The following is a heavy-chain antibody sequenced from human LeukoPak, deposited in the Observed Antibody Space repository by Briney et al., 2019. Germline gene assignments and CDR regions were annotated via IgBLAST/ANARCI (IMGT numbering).Heavy chain of an antibody. Sequence: SVKVSCKASGGTFSSYAISWVRQAPGQGLEWMGGIIPIFGTANYAQKSQGRVTITADESTSTAYMELSSLRSEDTAVYYCARALRYYYDSSGYPVVYFDYWGQGTLVTVSS. CDR1: GGTFSSYA. CDR2: IIPIFGTA. J-gene: IGHJ4*02. V-gene: IGHV1-69*13. D-gene: IGHD3-22*01. CDR3: ARALRYYYDSSGYPVVYFDY.